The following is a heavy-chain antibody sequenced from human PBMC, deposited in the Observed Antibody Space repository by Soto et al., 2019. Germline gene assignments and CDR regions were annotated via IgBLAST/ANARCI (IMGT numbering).Heavy chain of an antibody. CDR1: GGTFSSYA. Sequence: GASVKVSCKASGGTFSSYAISWVRQAPGQGLEWMGGIIPIFGTANYAQKFQGRVTITADESTSTAYMELSSLRSEDTAVYYCARGMGIAARAYYYGMDVWGQGTTVTVSS. CDR2: IIPIFGTA. CDR3: ARGMGIAARAYYYGMDV. V-gene: IGHV1-69*13. J-gene: IGHJ6*02. D-gene: IGHD6-6*01.